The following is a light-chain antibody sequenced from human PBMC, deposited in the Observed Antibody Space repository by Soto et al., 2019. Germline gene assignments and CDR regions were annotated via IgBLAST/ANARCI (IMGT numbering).Light chain of an antibody. J-gene: IGKJ1*01. Sequence: EIVMTQSPATLSASPGERATLSCRASQSVRSNLAWYQQKPGQAPGLLIYGASTRATGIPARFSGSGSGTEFTLSIGSLQSEDFAVYYCQQYNDWPPTFGQGTKVEIK. CDR3: QQYNDWPPT. CDR2: GAS. V-gene: IGKV3-15*01. CDR1: QSVRSN.